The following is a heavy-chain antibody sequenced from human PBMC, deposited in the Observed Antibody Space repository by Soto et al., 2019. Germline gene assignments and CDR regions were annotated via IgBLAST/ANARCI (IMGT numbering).Heavy chain of an antibody. CDR2: IIPIFGTA. J-gene: IGHJ2*01. V-gene: IGHV1-69*13. D-gene: IGHD3-22*01. Sequence: GASVKVSCKASGGTFSSYAISWVRQAPGQGLEWMGGIIPIFGTANYAQKFQGRVTITADESTSTAYMELSSLRSEDTAVYYCGRSGTMIVVVIDWYFDLWGRGTLVTVSS. CDR3: GRSGTMIVVVIDWYFDL. CDR1: GGTFSSYA.